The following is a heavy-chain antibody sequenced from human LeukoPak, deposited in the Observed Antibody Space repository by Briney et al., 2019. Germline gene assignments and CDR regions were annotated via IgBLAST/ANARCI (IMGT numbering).Heavy chain of an antibody. CDR1: GFTFSSYA. V-gene: IGHV3-23*01. D-gene: IGHD4/OR15-4a*01. CDR2: SGSGGDT. J-gene: IGHJ4*02. CDR3: AKARGATYGTYYFDY. Sequence: GGSLRLSCAASGFTFSSYAMNWVRQAPGRGLEWVSISGSGGDTYYADSVKGRFTISRDNSKNTLYLQMNSLRAEDTAVYYCAKARGATYGTYYFDYWGQGTLVTVSS.